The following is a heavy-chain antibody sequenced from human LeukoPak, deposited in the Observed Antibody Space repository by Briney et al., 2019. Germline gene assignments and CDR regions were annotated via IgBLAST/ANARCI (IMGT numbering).Heavy chain of an antibody. D-gene: IGHD2-21*01. Sequence: PGGSLRLSCAASGFTFSSYGMSWVRQAPGKGLEWVSGISNSGGTTYYADSVKGRFTISRDNSKNTLYLQMNSLRAEDTALYYCARDLRVISFDNWGQGTLVSVSS. CDR1: GFTFSSYG. J-gene: IGHJ4*02. CDR2: ISNSGGTT. V-gene: IGHV3-23*01. CDR3: ARDLRVISFDN.